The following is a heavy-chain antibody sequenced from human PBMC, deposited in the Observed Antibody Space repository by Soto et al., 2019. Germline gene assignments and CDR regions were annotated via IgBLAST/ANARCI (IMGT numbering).Heavy chain of an antibody. CDR2: IYRGGST. V-gene: IGHV3-53*01. J-gene: IGHJ1*01. Sequence: EVQLVESGGGLIQPGGSLRLSCAASGFTVSSNYMSWVRQAPGKGLELVSVIYRGGSTYYADSVKGRFTISRDNSKNTLYLQMNSLRAEDTAVYYCARDRVESGYPEYFQHWGQGTLVTVSS. CDR3: ARDRVESGYPEYFQH. D-gene: IGHD3-22*01. CDR1: GFTVSSNY.